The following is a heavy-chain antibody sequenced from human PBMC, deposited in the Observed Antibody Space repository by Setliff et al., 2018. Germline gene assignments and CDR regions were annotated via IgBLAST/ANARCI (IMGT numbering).Heavy chain of an antibody. J-gene: IGHJ6*03. D-gene: IGHD3-22*01. Sequence: SETLSLTCTVSGGSISSYSWSWIRQPPGKGLEWIGYKYYSGSTNSNPSLKSRVTISVDTSKNQSSLKLSSVTAADTAVYYCARWRVRDSGYYPRLSYMDVWGKGTTVTVSS. V-gene: IGHV4-59*08. CDR1: GGSISSYS. CDR2: KYYSGST. CDR3: ARWRVRDSGYYPRLSYMDV.